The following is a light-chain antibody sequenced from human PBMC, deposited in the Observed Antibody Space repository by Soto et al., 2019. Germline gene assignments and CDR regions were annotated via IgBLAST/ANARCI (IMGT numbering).Light chain of an antibody. CDR3: QHLNSYPPT. Sequence: DIQLTQSPSFLSASVGDRVTITCRASRDTSTNLAWYQQKPGKAPKLLIYSAFTLQSGVPSRFSGSGSGTEFTLTISSLQPEDFATYYCQHLNSYPPTFGGGTQVEI. CDR2: SAF. CDR1: RDTSTN. J-gene: IGKJ4*01. V-gene: IGKV1-9*01.